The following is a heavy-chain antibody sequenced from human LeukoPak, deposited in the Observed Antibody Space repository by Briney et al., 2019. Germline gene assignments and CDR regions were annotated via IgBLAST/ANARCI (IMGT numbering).Heavy chain of an antibody. CDR2: IYYSGST. D-gene: IGHD4-17*01. V-gene: IGHV4-39*01. Sequence: SETLSLTCTVSGGSISSSSYYWGWIRQPPGKGLEWIGSIYYSGSTYYNPSLKSRVTISVDTSKNQFSLKLSSVTAADTAVYYCARHRFVTTVTSWLWFDPWGQGTLVTVSS. J-gene: IGHJ5*02. CDR1: GGSISSSSYY. CDR3: ARHRFVTTVTSWLWFDP.